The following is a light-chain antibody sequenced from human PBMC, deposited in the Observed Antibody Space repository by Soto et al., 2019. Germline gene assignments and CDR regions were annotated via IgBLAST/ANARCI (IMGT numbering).Light chain of an antibody. Sequence: DIQMTQSPSTLSASVGDRVTITCRASQSISSWLAWYQQKPGKAPKLLIYDASSLESGVKSRLSGSGSGTEFTLTISSLQPDDFATYYCQQYLGTFGQGTKWDIK. J-gene: IGKJ1*01. CDR2: DAS. V-gene: IGKV1-5*01. CDR1: QSISSW. CDR3: QQYLGT.